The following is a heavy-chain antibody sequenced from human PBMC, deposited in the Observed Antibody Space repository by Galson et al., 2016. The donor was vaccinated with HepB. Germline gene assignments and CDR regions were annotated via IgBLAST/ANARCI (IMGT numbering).Heavy chain of an antibody. CDR3: ARGPGVIGNHGIDY. D-gene: IGHD2/OR15-2a*01. Sequence: SLRLSCAASGFTFSSHWMHWVRQAPGKGLVWVSHINGDGNHLNYVDSVKGRFTISRDNSRNTVFLQMSSLSAEDTAVYYCARGPGVIGNHGIDYWGQGILVTVSS. CDR2: INGDGNHL. V-gene: IGHV3-74*01. CDR1: GFTFSSHW. J-gene: IGHJ4*02.